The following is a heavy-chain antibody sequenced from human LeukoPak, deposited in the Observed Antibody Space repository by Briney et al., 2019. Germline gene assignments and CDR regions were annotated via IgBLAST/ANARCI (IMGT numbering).Heavy chain of an antibody. CDR2: IRYDGSNK. Sequence: GGSLRLSCAASGFTFSSYGMHWVRQAPGKGLEWVAFIRYDGSNKYYADSVKGRFTISRDDSKVYLQMNSLRAEDTAVYYCARDPGFVPFHYMDVWGKGTTVTVSS. D-gene: IGHD2-8*01. V-gene: IGHV3-30*02. CDR3: ARDPGFVPFHYMDV. J-gene: IGHJ6*03. CDR1: GFTFSSYG.